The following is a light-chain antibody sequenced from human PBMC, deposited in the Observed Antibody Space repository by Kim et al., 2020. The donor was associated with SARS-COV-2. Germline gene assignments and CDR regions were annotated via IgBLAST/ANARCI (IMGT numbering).Light chain of an antibody. CDR1: QSVCSNC. V-gene: IGKV3-20*01. Sequence: SPGERATLSCRASQSVCSNCLAWYQQKPGQAPRLLIYSASTRATAIPDRFSGSGSGTDFTLSISRLEPEDSVVYYCQQYGIAPPYTFGQGTKLEI. J-gene: IGKJ2*01. CDR3: QQYGIAPPYT. CDR2: SAS.